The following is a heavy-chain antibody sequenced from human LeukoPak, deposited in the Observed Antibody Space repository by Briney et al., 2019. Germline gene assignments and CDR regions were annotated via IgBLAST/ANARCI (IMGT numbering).Heavy chain of an antibody. Sequence: GGSLRLSCAVSGFTFSNYAMSWVRQVPGMGLEWVSHISSSGTSIYYADSVRGRFTISRDNAKNSLYLQMNSLRAEDTAVYYCARDLRQSDYYYYMDVWGKGTTVTVSS. V-gene: IGHV3-48*01. CDR3: ARDLRQSDYYYYMDV. CDR2: ISSSGTSI. J-gene: IGHJ6*03. CDR1: GFTFSNYA.